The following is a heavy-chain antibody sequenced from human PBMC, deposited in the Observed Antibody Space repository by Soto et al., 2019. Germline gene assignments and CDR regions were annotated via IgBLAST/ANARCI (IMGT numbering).Heavy chain of an antibody. CDR2: ISSSSSNI. D-gene: IGHD3-10*01. V-gene: IGHV3-21*01. CDR1: GFTFSSYT. CDR3: GRDYYGSGSYYLDY. J-gene: IGHJ4*02. Sequence: EVQLVESGGGLVKPGGSLRLSCAASGFTFSSYTMNWVRQAPGKGLEWVSSISSSSSNIYYADSVKGRFTISRDNAKNSLYLQMHSLRAEDTAVYYCGRDYYGSGSYYLDYWGQGSLVTV.